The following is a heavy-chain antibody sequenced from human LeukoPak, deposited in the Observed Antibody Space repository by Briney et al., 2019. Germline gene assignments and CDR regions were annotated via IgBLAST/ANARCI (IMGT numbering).Heavy chain of an antibody. J-gene: IGHJ4*02. V-gene: IGHV3-21*01. CDR1: EFTLRSYS. Sequence: GGSLRLSCAASEFTLRSYSMHWLRQAPGKGLEWVSYISTSSTYIYYADLVRCRFSISRDNAKNSLYLHMNSLKADDTAVYYCARDASGSSIGLIDFWGQGTLVTVSS. CDR3: ARDASGSSIGLIDF. D-gene: IGHD1-26*01. CDR2: ISTSSTYI.